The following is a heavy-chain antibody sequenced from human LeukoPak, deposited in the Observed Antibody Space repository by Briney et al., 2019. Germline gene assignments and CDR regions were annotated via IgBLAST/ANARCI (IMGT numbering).Heavy chain of an antibody. V-gene: IGHV4-59*08. CDR1: GGSISSYY. D-gene: IGHD2-2*01. CDR3: ARHSTAAAIERSWSAFDI. J-gene: IGHJ3*02. CDR2: IYYSGST. Sequence: PSETLSLTCTVSGGSISSYYWSWIRQPPGKGLEWIGYIYYSGSTNYNPSLKSRVTISVDTSKNQFSLKLSSVTAADTAVYYCARHSTAAAIERSWSAFDIWRQGTMVTVCS.